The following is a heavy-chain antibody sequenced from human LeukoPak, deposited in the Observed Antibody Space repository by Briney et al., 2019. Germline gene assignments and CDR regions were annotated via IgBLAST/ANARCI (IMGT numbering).Heavy chain of an antibody. D-gene: IGHD3-9*01. CDR3: ERDYDILTGYHDY. CDR1: GGSISSYY. J-gene: IGHJ4*02. V-gene: IGHV4-4*07. CDR2: IYTSGST. Sequence: SETLSPTCTVSGGSISSYYWSWIRQPAGKGLKWIGRIYTSGSTNYNPSLKSRVTMSVDTSKNQFSLKLSSVTAADTAVYYCERDYDILTGYHDYWGQGTLVTVSS.